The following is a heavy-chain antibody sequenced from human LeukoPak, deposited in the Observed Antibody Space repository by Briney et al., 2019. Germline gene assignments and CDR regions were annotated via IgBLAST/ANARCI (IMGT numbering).Heavy chain of an antibody. CDR2: ISSSSSAI. D-gene: IGHD4-17*01. Sequence: AGGSLRLSCAASGFTFSSYSMNWVRQAPGKGLEWVSYISSSSSAIYYADSVKGRFTISRDNAKNSLYLQMNSLRDEDTAVYYCARARTLYGDYGTFDYWGQGALVTVSS. CDR1: GFTFSSYS. J-gene: IGHJ4*02. CDR3: ARARTLYGDYGTFDY. V-gene: IGHV3-48*02.